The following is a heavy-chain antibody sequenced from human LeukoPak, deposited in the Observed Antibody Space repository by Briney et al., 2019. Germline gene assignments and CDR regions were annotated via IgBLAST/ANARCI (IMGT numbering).Heavy chain of an antibody. CDR2: INSDGSTT. J-gene: IGHJ4*02. Sequence: GGSLRLSCAASGFTFSSNWMHWVRQGPGKGLVWVSRINSDGSTTTYADSVKGRFTISRDNAKNTLYLQMNSLRAEDTAVYYCANLAVTGPGDYWGQGTLVIVSS. V-gene: IGHV3-74*01. CDR1: GFTFSSNW. CDR3: ANLAVTGPGDY. D-gene: IGHD6-19*01.